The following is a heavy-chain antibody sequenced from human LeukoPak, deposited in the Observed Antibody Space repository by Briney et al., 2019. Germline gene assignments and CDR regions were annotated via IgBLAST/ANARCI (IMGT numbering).Heavy chain of an antibody. V-gene: IGHV3-30*04. CDR1: GFTFRRSA. Sequence: GGSLRLSCAASGFTFRRSAIHWVRQAPGKGLEWVAVINTDGTKKYYADSVKGRFTVSRDNSKNTVALEMTSLRPEDAGVYYCARDGGYWNDFDYWGQGILVTVSS. CDR3: ARDGGYWNDFDY. J-gene: IGHJ4*02. CDR2: INTDGTKK. D-gene: IGHD1-1*01.